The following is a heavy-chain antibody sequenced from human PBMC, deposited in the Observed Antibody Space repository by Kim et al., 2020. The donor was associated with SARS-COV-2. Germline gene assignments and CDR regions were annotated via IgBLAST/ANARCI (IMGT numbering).Heavy chain of an antibody. D-gene: IGHD6-19*01. CDR3: ARPGSTSGWYYFDS. Sequence: SETLSLPCTASGESINRDHYFWAWMRQPPGKGLEWTGSLSYSGNTYFNPSLKSRVTISIDTSKNQFFLNLSSVTAADTAVYYCARPGSTSGWYYFDSWGPGTMVTVSS. J-gene: IGHJ4*01. CDR2: LSYSGNT. CDR1: GESINRDHYF. V-gene: IGHV4-39*01.